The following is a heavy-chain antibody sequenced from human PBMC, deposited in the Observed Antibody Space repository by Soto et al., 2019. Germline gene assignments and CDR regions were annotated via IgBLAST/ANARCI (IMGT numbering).Heavy chain of an antibody. V-gene: IGHV3-23*01. D-gene: IGHD6-25*01. Sequence: EVQLLESGGGLVQPGGSLRLSCAASGFTFSNYAMRWVRQAPGKGLEWVSSISESGSSTYYADSVKGRFTISRDNSKNTLYLQMNSLRAADTAVYYCAKRDSFAAAYYMDVWGKGTTVTVSS. CDR1: GFTFSNYA. CDR3: AKRDSFAAAYYMDV. J-gene: IGHJ6*03. CDR2: ISESGSST.